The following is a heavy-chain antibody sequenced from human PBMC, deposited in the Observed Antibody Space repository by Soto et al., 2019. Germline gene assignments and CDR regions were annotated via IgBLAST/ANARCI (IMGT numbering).Heavy chain of an antibody. Sequence: GGSLRLSCAASGFTFSTYGMHWDRQTPGKGLEWVAVISYEETNKYYADSVKGRFTIARDNSKNTLYLKMNSLIVDDTAVYYCARGELATTQLLFDYWGQGTLVTVSS. CDR3: ARGELATTQLLFDY. CDR2: ISYEETNK. V-gene: IGHV3-30*03. CDR1: GFTFSTYG. D-gene: IGHD5-12*01. J-gene: IGHJ4*02.